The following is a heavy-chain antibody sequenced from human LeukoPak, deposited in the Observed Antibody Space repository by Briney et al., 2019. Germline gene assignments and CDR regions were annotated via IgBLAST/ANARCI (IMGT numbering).Heavy chain of an antibody. Sequence: GGSLRLSRAASGFTFSSYSMNWVRQAPGKGLEWVSSISSSSSYIYYADSVKGRFTISRDNAKNSLYLQMNSLRAEDTAVYYCARERLAAAGTRWFDPWGQGTLVTVSS. J-gene: IGHJ5*02. CDR3: ARERLAAAGTRWFDP. CDR2: ISSSSSYI. V-gene: IGHV3-21*01. D-gene: IGHD6-13*01. CDR1: GFTFSSYS.